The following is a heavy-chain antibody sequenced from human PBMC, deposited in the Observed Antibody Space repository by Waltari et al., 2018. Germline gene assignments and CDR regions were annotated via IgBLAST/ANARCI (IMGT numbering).Heavy chain of an antibody. V-gene: IGHV1-69*08. D-gene: IGHD2-21*01. CDR2: IIPSFGTA. CDR3: AREGVCGGDCAYWYFDL. CDR1: GGTFSSYA. Sequence: QVQLVQSGAEVKKPGSSVKVSCKASGGTFSSYAISWVRQAPGQGLEWMGRIIPSFGTANCAQKFQGRVTITADKSTSTAYMELSSLRSEDTAVYYCAREGVCGGDCAYWYFDLWGLGTLVTVSS. J-gene: IGHJ2*01.